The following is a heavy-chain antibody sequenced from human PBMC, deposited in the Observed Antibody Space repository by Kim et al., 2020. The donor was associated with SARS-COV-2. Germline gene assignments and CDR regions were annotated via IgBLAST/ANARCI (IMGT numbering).Heavy chain of an antibody. CDR2: ISPSGGST. V-gene: IGHV1-46*01. J-gene: IGHJ4*02. CDR3: AREAGGSPYPGDY. Sequence: ASVKVSCKASGFTFPSYYMHWVRQAPGQGLEWMGLISPSGGSTTYSQRFQGRVTMTRDTSTSTVYMELSSLTSEDTAVYSCAREAGGSPYPGDYWGQGTL. CDR1: GFTFPSYY. D-gene: IGHD1-26*01.